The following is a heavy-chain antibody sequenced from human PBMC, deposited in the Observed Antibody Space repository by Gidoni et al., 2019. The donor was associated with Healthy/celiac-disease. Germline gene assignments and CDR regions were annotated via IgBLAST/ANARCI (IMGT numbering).Heavy chain of an antibody. CDR1: GGTFSSSA. V-gene: IGHV1-69*01. CDR2: IIPIFGTA. Sequence: QVQLVQSGAEVKKPGSSVKVSCKASGGTFSSSAISWVRQAPGQGLEWMGGIIPIFGTANYAQKFQGRVTITADESTSTAYMELSSLRSEDTAVYYCARGKVKTGYCSSTSCRGAFDYWGQGTLVTVSS. J-gene: IGHJ4*02. CDR3: ARGKVKTGYCSSTSCRGAFDY. D-gene: IGHD2-2*03.